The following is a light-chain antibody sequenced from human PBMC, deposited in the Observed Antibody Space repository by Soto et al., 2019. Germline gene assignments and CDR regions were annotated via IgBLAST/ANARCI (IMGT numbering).Light chain of an antibody. V-gene: IGKV2-28*01. CDR2: LGS. Sequence: DIVMTQSPLSLSVTPGEAASISCRSSQSLLHSNGNTYLDWYLQKPGQSPQLLIYLGSNRASGVPDRFSGSGSGTDFTLKISRVEAEDVGFYYCLQALQIPWTFGQGTKVEIK. J-gene: IGKJ1*01. CDR1: QSLLHSNGNTY. CDR3: LQALQIPWT.